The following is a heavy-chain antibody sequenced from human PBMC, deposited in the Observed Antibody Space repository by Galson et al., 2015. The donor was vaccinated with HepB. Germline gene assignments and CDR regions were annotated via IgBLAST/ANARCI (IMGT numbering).Heavy chain of an antibody. CDR1: GYAFTNYA. D-gene: IGHD7-27*01. Sequence: SVKVSCKASGYAFTNYAIHWVRQAPGQRLEWMGWINAGNGNTKYSQKFQGRVTISRDTSARTAYMELSSLRSEDTAVYYCARRQGNWGLDGFDIWGQGTMVTASS. CDR3: ARRQGNWGLDGFDI. CDR2: INAGNGNT. J-gene: IGHJ3*02. V-gene: IGHV1-3*01.